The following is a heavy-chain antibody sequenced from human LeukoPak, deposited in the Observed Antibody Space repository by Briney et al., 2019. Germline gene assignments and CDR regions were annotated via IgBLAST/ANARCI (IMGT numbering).Heavy chain of an antibody. CDR3: ARVGYRLQDFDY. D-gene: IGHD5-24*01. J-gene: IGHJ4*02. CDR1: GFTVSSNY. Sequence: GGSLRLSCAASGFTVSSNYMSWVRQTPGEGLEWVSVIYSDDSTYYADSVKGRFTISRDNSKNRVYLQMNSLRADDTAVYCCARVGYRLQDFDYWGQGALVTVSS. CDR2: IYSDDST. V-gene: IGHV3-66*02.